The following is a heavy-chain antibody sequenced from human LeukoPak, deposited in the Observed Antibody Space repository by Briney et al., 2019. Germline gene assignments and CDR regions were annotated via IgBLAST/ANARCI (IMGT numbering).Heavy chain of an antibody. CDR3: ARSYYGSGSEGY. J-gene: IGHJ4*02. CDR1: GYTFTGYY. CDR2: INPNSGDT. V-gene: IGHV1-2*02. Sequence: ASVKVSCKASGYTFTGYYMHWLRQAPGQRPEWMGWINPNSGDTNYAQKFRGRVTMTRDTSISTAYMELSRLRSDDTAVYYCARSYYGSGSEGYWGQGTLVTVSS. D-gene: IGHD3-10*01.